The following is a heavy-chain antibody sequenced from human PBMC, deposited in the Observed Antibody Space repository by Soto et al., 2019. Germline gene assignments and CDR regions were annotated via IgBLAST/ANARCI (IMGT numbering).Heavy chain of an antibody. D-gene: IGHD2-15*01. Sequence: QVQLVQSGAEVKKPGASVKVSCKASGYTFTSYYMHWVRQAPGQGLEWMGIINPSGGSTSYAQKFQGRVTMTRDTSTSTVYMELSSLRSEDTAVYYCARETVVAATPGRNYYYGMDVWGQGTTVTVSS. CDR3: ARETVVAATPGRNYYYGMDV. V-gene: IGHV1-46*01. J-gene: IGHJ6*02. CDR1: GYTFTSYY. CDR2: INPSGGST.